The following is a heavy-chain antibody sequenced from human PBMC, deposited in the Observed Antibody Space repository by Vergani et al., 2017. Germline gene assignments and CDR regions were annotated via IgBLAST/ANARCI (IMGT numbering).Heavy chain of an antibody. Sequence: QLQLQESGPGLVKPSETLSLTCTVSGGSISSSSYYWGWIRQPPGKGLEWIGSIYYSGSTYYNPSLKSRVTISVDTSKNQFSLKLSSVTAADTAVYYCAREAPRADFWSGYYTAKGIGNWFDPWGQGTLVTVSS. D-gene: IGHD3-3*01. CDR1: GGSISSSSYY. J-gene: IGHJ5*02. CDR3: AREAPRADFWSGYYTAKGIGNWFDP. CDR2: IYYSGST. V-gene: IGHV4-39*02.